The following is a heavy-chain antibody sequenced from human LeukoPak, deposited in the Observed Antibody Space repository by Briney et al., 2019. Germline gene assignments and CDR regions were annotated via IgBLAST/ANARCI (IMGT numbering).Heavy chain of an antibody. CDR1: GGSISSSNW. CDR3: AREGVDSGYGLFDY. Sequence: SETLSLTCAVSGGSISSSNWWSWVRQPPGKGLEWIGEIYHSGSTNYNPSLKSRVTISVDKSKNQFSLKLSSVTAADTAVYYCAREGVDSGYGLFDYWGQGTLVTVSS. D-gene: IGHD5-12*01. CDR2: IYHSGST. J-gene: IGHJ4*02. V-gene: IGHV4-4*02.